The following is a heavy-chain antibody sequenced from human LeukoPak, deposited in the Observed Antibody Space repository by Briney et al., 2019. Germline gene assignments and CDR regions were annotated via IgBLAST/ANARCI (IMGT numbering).Heavy chain of an antibody. J-gene: IGHJ4*02. V-gene: IGHV3-53*01. Sequence: PGGSLRLSCAASGFTVSSNYMSWVRQAPGKGLEWVSVIYSGGSTYYADSVKGRFTISRDNSKNTLYLQMNSLRAEDTAVYYCARGVLYYGSGSYVFDYWGQGTLVTVSS. CDR2: IYSGGST. CDR1: GFTVSSNY. D-gene: IGHD3-10*01. CDR3: ARGVLYYGSGSYVFDY.